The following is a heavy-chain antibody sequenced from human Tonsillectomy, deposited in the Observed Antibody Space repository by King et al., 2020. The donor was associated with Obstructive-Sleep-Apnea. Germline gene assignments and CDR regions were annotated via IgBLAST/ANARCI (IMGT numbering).Heavy chain of an antibody. CDR2: ISSSSSHI. D-gene: IGHD2-15*01. CDR1: GFTFSSYS. J-gene: IGHJ4*02. V-gene: IGHV3-21*01. CDR3: ARDLYCSGGTCYTGLGY. Sequence: VQLVESGGGLVKPGGSLRLSCAASGFTFSSYSMNWVRQAPGKGLEWVSSISSSSSHIYYADSVKGRFTISRDNAKNSLYLQMNSLRAEDTAVYYCARDLYCSGGTCYTGLGYWGQGTLVTVSS.